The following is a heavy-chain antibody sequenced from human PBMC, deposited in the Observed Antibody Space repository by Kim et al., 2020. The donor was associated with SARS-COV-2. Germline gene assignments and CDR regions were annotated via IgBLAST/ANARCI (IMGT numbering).Heavy chain of an antibody. Sequence: SETLFLTCAVYGGSFSGYYWSWIRQPPGKGLEWIGEINHSGSTNYNPSLKSRVTISVDTSKNQFSLKLSSVTAADTAVYYCARGRVSGYYGMDVWGQGTTVTVSS. D-gene: IGHD2-15*01. V-gene: IGHV4-34*01. CDR1: GGSFSGYY. CDR2: INHSGST. CDR3: ARGRVSGYYGMDV. J-gene: IGHJ6*02.